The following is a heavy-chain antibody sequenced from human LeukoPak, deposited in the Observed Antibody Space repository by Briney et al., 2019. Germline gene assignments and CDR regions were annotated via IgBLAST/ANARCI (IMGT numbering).Heavy chain of an antibody. Sequence: SETLSLTCAVYGGSFSGYYWSWIRHPPGKGLEWIGEIDHSGSTNYNPSLKSRVTISVDTSKNQFSLKLSSVTAADTAVYYCARALRDSSGGYWGQGTLVTVSS. J-gene: IGHJ4*02. CDR1: GGSFSGYY. D-gene: IGHD3-22*01. CDR3: ARALRDSSGGY. V-gene: IGHV4-34*01. CDR2: IDHSGST.